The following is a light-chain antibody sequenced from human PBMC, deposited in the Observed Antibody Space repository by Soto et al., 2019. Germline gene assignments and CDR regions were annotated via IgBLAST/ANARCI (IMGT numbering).Light chain of an antibody. V-gene: IGKV3-20*01. CDR1: QSVSSSY. J-gene: IGKJ1*01. Sequence: EIVLTQSPGTLSLSPGERATLSCRASQSVSSSYLAWYQQKPGQAPRLLIYGASSRATGIPDRFSGSGSGTDFTLTISRPEPEAVAVDYCQQYCSSPSTFGQGSKVEIK. CDR2: GAS. CDR3: QQYCSSPST.